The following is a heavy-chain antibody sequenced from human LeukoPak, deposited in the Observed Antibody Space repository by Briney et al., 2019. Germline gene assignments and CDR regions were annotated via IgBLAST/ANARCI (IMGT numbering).Heavy chain of an antibody. CDR1: GGSISSSSYY. V-gene: IGHV4-39*07. D-gene: IGHD4-17*01. CDR2: IYYSGST. J-gene: IGHJ4*02. Sequence: SETLSLTCTVSGGSISSSSYYWGWIRQPPGKGLEWIGSIYYSGSTYYNPSLKSRVTISVDTSKNQFSLKLSSVTAADTAVYYCARGGDYGDLDYWGQGTLVTVSS. CDR3: ARGGDYGDLDY.